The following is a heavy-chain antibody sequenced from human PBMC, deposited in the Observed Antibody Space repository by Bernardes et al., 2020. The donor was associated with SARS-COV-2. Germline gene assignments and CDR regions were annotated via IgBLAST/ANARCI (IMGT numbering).Heavy chain of an antibody. V-gene: IGHV3-21*06. CDR1: GFTFSSYT. CDR3: ARVDFSNLYYFDY. CDR2: ISTSSSYI. D-gene: IGHD4-4*01. Sequence: VESLFLSCAASGFTFSSYTMNWVRQAPGKGLEWISSISTSSSYISYSDSVRGRFTISRDNAKNSVSLQMNSLRAEDTAVYYCARVDFSNLYYFDYWGQGTPVTVSS. J-gene: IGHJ4*02.